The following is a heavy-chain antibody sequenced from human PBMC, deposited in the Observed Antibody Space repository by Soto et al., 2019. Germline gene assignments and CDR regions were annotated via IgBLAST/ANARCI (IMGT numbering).Heavy chain of an antibody. CDR1: GFTFRSFA. Sequence: VQLLESGGGLVQPGGSLRLSCAASGFTFRSFAVAWVRQAPGKGLEWVSTIAVSGSTYYADSVKGRFTISRDNSNNTLYLQMNSLRAEDTAVYYCAKEPEAPGRGLDYWGQGTLVTVSS. J-gene: IGHJ4*02. CDR2: IAVSGST. CDR3: AKEPEAPGRGLDY. V-gene: IGHV3-23*01.